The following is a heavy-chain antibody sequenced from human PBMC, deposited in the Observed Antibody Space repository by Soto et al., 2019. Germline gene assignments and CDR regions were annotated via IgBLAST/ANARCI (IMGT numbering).Heavy chain of an antibody. D-gene: IGHD3-3*01. V-gene: IGHV3-23*01. CDR1: GFTFSSYA. J-gene: IGHJ5*02. Sequence: GGSLRLSCAASGFTFSSYAMSWVRQAPGKGLEWVSAISGSGGSTYYADSVKGRFTISRDNSKNTLYLQMNSLRAEDTAVYYCAKAGKELRFLEWSVPNWFDPWGQGTLVTVSS. CDR3: AKAGKELRFLEWSVPNWFDP. CDR2: ISGSGGST.